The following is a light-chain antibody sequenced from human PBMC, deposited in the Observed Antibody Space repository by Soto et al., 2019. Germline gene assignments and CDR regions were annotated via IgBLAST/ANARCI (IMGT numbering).Light chain of an antibody. J-gene: IGLJ6*01. CDR2: DVG. V-gene: IGLV2-14*03. CDR1: NSYVGAYSY. Sequence: QSALTQPASVSGSPGQSITISCTGTNSYVGAYSYVSWYQQYPGKAPKLLIYDVGARPSGISDRFSGSKSGNTASLTISGLQAEDEAEYYCSSYTAFTTYVFGSGTKLTVL. CDR3: SSYTAFTTYV.